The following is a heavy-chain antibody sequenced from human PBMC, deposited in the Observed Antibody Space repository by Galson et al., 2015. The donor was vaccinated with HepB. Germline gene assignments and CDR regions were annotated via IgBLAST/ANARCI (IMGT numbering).Heavy chain of an antibody. D-gene: IGHD3-16*01. CDR2: INDRGSS. Sequence: SETLSLTCAVYGGSFSGYYWSWIRQPPGKGLEWIGAINDRGSSNNIPSLKSRVTISVDTSKYQFSLKLSSVTAAGTAVDYCARGLGYMSTSRRRRGMDAWGQGTTGTVS. V-gene: IGHV4-34*01. CDR3: ARGLGYMSTSRRRRGMDA. CDR1: GGSFSGYY. J-gene: IGHJ6*02.